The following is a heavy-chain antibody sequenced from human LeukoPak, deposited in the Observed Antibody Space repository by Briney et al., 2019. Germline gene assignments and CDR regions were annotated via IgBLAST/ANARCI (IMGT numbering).Heavy chain of an antibody. V-gene: IGHV4-39*07. J-gene: IGHJ6*03. CDR1: GGSISSSSSY. D-gene: IGHD3-3*01. CDR3: ARGASYYDFWGVIFGVGYYYYYMDV. CDR2: IYYSGSS. Sequence: SETLSLTCSVSGGSISSSSSYWVWIRQPPGKGLEWIGSIYYSGSSFDNPALKSRVTISVDTYKNQFSLKLSSVTAADTAVYYCARGASYYDFWGVIFGVGYYYYYMDVWGKGTTVTVSS.